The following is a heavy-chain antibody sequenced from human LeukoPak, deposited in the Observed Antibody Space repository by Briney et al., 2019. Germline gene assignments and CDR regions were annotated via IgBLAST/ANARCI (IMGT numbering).Heavy chain of an antibody. CDR2: INAGNGNT. J-gene: IGHJ3*02. CDR1: GYTFTSYA. Sequence: ASVKVSCKAAGYTFTSYAMHWVRQAPGQRLEWMGWINAGNGNTKYSQEFQGRVTITADESTSTAYMELSSLRSEDTAVYYCATTTGTTLGAFDIWGQGTMVTVSS. V-gene: IGHV1-3*03. CDR3: ATTTGTTLGAFDI. D-gene: IGHD1-1*01.